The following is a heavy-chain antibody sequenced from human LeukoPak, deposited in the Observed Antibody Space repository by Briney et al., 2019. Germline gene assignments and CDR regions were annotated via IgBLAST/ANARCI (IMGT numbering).Heavy chain of an antibody. CDR1: GGSFSGYY. CDR2: INHSGST. J-gene: IGHJ4*02. CDR3: ARRARYGSGARGFDY. D-gene: IGHD3-10*01. Sequence: SETLSLTCAVYGGSFSGYYWSWLRQPPGKGLEWIGEINHSGSTNYNPSLKSRVTISVDTSKNQFSLRLSSVTAADTAVYYCARRARYGSGARGFDYWGQGTLVTVSS. V-gene: IGHV4-34*01.